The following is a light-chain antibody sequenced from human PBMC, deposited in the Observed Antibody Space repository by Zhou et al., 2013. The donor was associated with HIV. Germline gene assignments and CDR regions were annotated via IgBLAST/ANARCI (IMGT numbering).Light chain of an antibody. CDR2: DVS. CDR3: SSYTSSSTLV. V-gene: IGLV2-14*02. J-gene: IGLJ2*01. CDR1: SSDVGNYDL. Sequence: QSALTQPASVSGSPGQSLTISCTGSSSDVGNYDLVSWYQQHPGKAPKLMIYDVSKRPSGVSNRFSGSKSGNTASLTISGLQAEDEADYYCSSYTSSSTLVFGGGTKLTV.